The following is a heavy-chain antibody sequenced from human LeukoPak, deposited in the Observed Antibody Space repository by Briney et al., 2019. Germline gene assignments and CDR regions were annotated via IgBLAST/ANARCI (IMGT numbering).Heavy chain of an antibody. D-gene: IGHD3-3*01. Sequence: GGSLRLSCAASGFTFSSYAMSWVRQAPGKGLEWVSAISGSGGSTYYADSVKGRFTISRDNSKSTLYLQMNSLRAEDTAVYYCAKGQDYDFWSGPNWFDPWGQGTLVTVSS. CDR3: AKGQDYDFWSGPNWFDP. V-gene: IGHV3-23*01. J-gene: IGHJ5*02. CDR1: GFTFSSYA. CDR2: ISGSGGST.